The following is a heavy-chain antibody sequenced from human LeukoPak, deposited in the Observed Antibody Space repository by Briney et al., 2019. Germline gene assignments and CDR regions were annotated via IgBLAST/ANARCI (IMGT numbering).Heavy chain of an antibody. V-gene: IGHV3-7*01. J-gene: IGHJ4*02. Sequence: GGSLRLSCAASGFTFSSYWMSWVRQAPGKGLEWVANIKQDGSEKYCVDSVKGRFTISRDNAKNSLCLQMNSLRAEDTAVYFCARDCSASSSDYYPLGYWGQGTLVTVSS. CDR3: ARDCSASSSDYYPLGY. D-gene: IGHD3-22*01. CDR2: IKQDGSEK. CDR1: GFTFSSYW.